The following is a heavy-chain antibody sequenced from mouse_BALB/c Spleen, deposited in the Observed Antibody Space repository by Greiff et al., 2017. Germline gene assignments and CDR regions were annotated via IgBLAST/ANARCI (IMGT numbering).Heavy chain of an antibody. J-gene: IGHJ2*01. CDR1: GFNIKDYY. CDR3: NANYGNSQGVY. D-gene: IGHD2-1*01. V-gene: IGHV14-4*02. CDR2: IDPENGDT. Sequence: EVQLQQSGAELVRSGASVKLSCTASGFNIKDYYMHWVKQRPEQGLEWIGWIDPENGDTEYAPKFQGKATMTADTSSNTAYLQLSSLTSEDTAVYYCNANYGNSQGVYGGQGTTLTVSS.